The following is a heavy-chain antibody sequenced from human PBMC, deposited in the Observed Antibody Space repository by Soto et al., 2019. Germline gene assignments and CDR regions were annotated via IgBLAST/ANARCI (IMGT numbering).Heavy chain of an antibody. CDR3: ARWYSSGLYYLDY. CDR1: GYSFTSYW. CDR2: IYPGDSDT. V-gene: IGHV5-51*01. D-gene: IGHD6-19*01. Sequence: PGESLKISCKCSGYSFTSYWIALVRQMPGKGLECMGIIYPGDSDTRYSPSFQGQVTISADKSSAYLQWSSLEASDTAMYYCARWYSSGLYYLDYWGQGTLVTVSS. J-gene: IGHJ4*02.